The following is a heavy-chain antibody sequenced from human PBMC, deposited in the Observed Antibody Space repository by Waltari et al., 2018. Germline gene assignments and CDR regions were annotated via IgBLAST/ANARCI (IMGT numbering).Heavy chain of an antibody. CDR2: IYHSGST. CDR1: GGSIVSGGYS. J-gene: IGHJ4*02. CDR3: ARGARDGYNYPPYFDY. D-gene: IGHD5-12*01. V-gene: IGHV4-30-2*01. Sequence: QLQLQESGSGLVKPSQTLSLTCAVSGGSIVSGGYSWSWIRQQPGKGLEWIGYIYHSGSTYYNPSLKSRVTISVDRSKNQFSLKLSSVTAADTAVYYCARGARDGYNYPPYFDYWGQGTLVTVSS.